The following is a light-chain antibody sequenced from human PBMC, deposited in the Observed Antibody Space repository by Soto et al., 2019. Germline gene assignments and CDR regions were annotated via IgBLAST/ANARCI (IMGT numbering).Light chain of an antibody. J-gene: IGKJ1*01. CDR1: QRVXSH. CDR2: GPS. V-gene: IGKV3-15*01. Sequence: MTQCPSSVSLQTRKRATLNCRACQRVXSHLVWYQQKPGKAPRLLSXGPSTTATVIPARFSGSGSGKEFTLNIICIHSVDFEYYYYKPYNNLRQKTFAQETKEAIK. CDR3: KPYNNLRQKT.